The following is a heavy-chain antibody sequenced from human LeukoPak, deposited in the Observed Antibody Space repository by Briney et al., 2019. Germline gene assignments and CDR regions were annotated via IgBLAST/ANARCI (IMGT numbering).Heavy chain of an antibody. CDR1: GFTFSDYY. CDR3: ARIQGYGDYEYYGMDV. D-gene: IGHD4-17*01. Sequence: GGSLRLSCAASGFTFSDYYMSWIRQAPGKGLEWVSYISSSGDTIYYADSVKGRFTISRDNSKNTLYLQMNSLRAEDTAVYYCARIQGYGDYEYYGMDVWGQGTTVTVSS. CDR2: ISSSGDTI. J-gene: IGHJ6*02. V-gene: IGHV3-11*04.